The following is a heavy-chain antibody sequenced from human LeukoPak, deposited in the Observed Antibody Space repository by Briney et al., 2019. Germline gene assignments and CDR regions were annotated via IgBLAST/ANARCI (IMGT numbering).Heavy chain of an antibody. J-gene: IGHJ4*02. CDR1: GFTFNSYS. D-gene: IGHD2/OR15-2a*01. Sequence: GGSLRLSCAASGFTFNSYSMNWVRQAPGKGLEWVSYISSSGSTIYYADSVKGRFTISRDNAKNSLYLQMNSLRDADTAVYYCAKSLSPYMMASLGYWGQGTLVTASS. CDR2: ISSSGSTI. CDR3: AKSLSPYMMASLGY. V-gene: IGHV3-48*02.